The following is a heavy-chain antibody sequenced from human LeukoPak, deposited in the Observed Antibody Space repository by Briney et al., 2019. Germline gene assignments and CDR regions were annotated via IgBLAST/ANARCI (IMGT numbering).Heavy chain of an antibody. V-gene: IGHV1-69*04. CDR1: GGTFSSYA. CDR3: ARGGRANDAFDI. J-gene: IGHJ3*02. CDR2: IIPIFGIA. Sequence: PVKVSCKASGGTFSSYAISWVRQAPGQGLEWMGRIIPIFGIANYAQKFQGRVTITADKSTSTAYMELSSLRSEDTAVFYCARGGRANDAFDIWGQGTMVTVSS.